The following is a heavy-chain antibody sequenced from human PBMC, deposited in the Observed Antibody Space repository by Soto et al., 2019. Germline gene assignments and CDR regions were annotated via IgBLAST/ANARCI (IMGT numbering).Heavy chain of an antibody. CDR1: AGSISSNY. Sequence: SEALSLTCTVSAGSISSNYWSWIRQPPGKGLEWIGYIYYSGSTNYNPSLKSRVTISVDTSKNQFSLKLSSVTAADTAVYYCARHAVPTSGFTDSWCQGPLVT. CDR3: ARHAVPTSGFTDS. J-gene: IGHJ5*01. V-gene: IGHV4-59*08. CDR2: IYYSGST. D-gene: IGHD6-19*01.